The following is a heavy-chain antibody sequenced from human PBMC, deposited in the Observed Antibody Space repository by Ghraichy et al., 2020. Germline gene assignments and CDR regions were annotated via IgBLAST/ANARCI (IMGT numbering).Heavy chain of an antibody. J-gene: IGHJ3*02. CDR1: AFTFSSYA. CDR3: AKDRDYYDSSGYYFNAFDI. Sequence: GESLNISCAASAFTFSSYAMTWVRQAPGKGLEWVSTIRGSGSSTYYTDSVKGRFTISRDNSKNTLYLKMNSLRAEDTAVYYCAKDRDYYDSSGYYFNAFDIWGQGTLVTVSS. V-gene: IGHV3-23*01. D-gene: IGHD3-22*01. CDR2: IRGSGSST.